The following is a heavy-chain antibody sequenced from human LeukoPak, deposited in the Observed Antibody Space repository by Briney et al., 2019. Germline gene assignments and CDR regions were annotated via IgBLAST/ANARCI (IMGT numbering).Heavy chain of an antibody. CDR3: ARGYYYSRTYYLSFFDY. CDR1: GFTFNKYW. D-gene: IGHD3-10*01. Sequence: GGSLRLSCAASGFTFNKYWLTWVRQAPGKGLEWVANINQDDSQIYYLESVEGRFTITRDNAKNSLHLQMNSLRAEDTAIYYSARGYYYSRTYYLSFFDYWGQGTLVTVSS. J-gene: IGHJ4*02. V-gene: IGHV3-7*01. CDR2: INQDDSQI.